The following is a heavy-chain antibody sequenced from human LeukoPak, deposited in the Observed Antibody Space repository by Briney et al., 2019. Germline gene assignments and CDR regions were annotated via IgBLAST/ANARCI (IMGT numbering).Heavy chain of an antibody. D-gene: IGHD1-26*01. CDR2: INHSGST. V-gene: IGHV4-34*01. CDR1: GGSFSGYY. CDR3: ARGMEPLLEWGGYYYYIDV. J-gene: IGHJ6*03. Sequence: SETLSLTCAVYGGSFSGYYWSWIRQPPGKGLEWIGEINHSGSTNYNPSLKSRVTISVDTSKNQFSLKLSSVTAADTAVYYCARGMEPLLEWGGYYYYIDVWGEGTTVTVSS.